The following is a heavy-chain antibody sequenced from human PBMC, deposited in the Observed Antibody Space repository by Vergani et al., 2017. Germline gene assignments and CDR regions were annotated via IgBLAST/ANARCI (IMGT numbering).Heavy chain of an antibody. CDR2: INHSGST. CDR1: GGSFSGYY. CDR3: ARADSSSHDIDY. J-gene: IGHJ4*02. D-gene: IGHD6-13*01. V-gene: IGHV4-34*01. Sequence: QVQLQQWGAGLLKSSETLSLTCAVYGGSFSGYYWSWIRQPPGKGLEWVGEINHSGSTNYNPSLKSRVTISVDTSKHQFSLKLSSVTAADTAVYYCARADSSSHDIDYWGQGTLVTVSS.